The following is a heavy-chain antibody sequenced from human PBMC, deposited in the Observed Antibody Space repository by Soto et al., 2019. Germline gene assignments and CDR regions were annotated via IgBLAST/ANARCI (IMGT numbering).Heavy chain of an antibody. CDR1: GFTFGDYA. V-gene: IGHV3-49*03. CDR3: TRPFWSGYHAPLVYYGMDV. J-gene: IGHJ6*02. CDR2: IRSKAYGGTT. Sequence: GGSLRLSCTAAGFTFGDYAMSWFRQAPGKGLEWVGFIRSKAYGGTTEYAASVKGRFTISRDDSKSIAYLQMNSLKTEDTAVYYCTRPFWSGYHAPLVYYGMDVWGQGTTVTVSS. D-gene: IGHD3-3*01.